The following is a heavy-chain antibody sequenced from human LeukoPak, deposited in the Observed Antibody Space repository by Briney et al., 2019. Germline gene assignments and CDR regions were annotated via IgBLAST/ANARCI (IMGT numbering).Heavy chain of an antibody. V-gene: IGHV3-74*01. CDR2: INSDGSWT. CDR1: GNHW. Sequence: GGSLRLSCAASGNHWMHWIRQAPGKGLVWVSHINSDGSWTSYADSVKGRFTISKDNAKNTVYLQMNSLRAEDTAVYYCVSFYETYWGRGTLVTVSS. D-gene: IGHD2/OR15-2a*01. CDR3: VSFYETY. J-gene: IGHJ4*02.